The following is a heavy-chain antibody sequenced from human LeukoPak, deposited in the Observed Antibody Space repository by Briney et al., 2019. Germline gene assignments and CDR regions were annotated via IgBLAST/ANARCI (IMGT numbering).Heavy chain of an antibody. Sequence: GGSLRLSCAASGFTFSSYGMHWVRQAPGKGLEWVAVISYDESNKYYADSVKGRFTISRDNSKNTLYLQMNSLRAEGTAVYYCAKEAVNYYDSSGYFDDAFDIWGQGTMVTVSS. V-gene: IGHV3-30*18. CDR1: GFTFSSYG. J-gene: IGHJ3*02. D-gene: IGHD3-22*01. CDR2: ISYDESNK. CDR3: AKEAVNYYDSSGYFDDAFDI.